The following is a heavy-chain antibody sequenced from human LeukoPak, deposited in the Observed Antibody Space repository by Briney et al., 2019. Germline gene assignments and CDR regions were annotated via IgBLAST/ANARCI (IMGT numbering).Heavy chain of an antibody. D-gene: IGHD2-15*01. CDR3: ARYCSGARCYWGSGDY. J-gene: IGHJ4*02. CDR2: ISAYNSNT. Sequence: ASVKVSCKASGYTFTSYGMSWVRQAPGQGLEWMGWISAYNSNTNYAQKLQGRVTMTTDTSTSTAYMELRSLRSDDTAVYYCARYCSGARCYWGSGDYWGQGTLVIVSS. V-gene: IGHV1-18*01. CDR1: GYTFTSYG.